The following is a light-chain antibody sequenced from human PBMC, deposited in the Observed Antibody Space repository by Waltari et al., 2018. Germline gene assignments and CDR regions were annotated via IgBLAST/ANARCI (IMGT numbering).Light chain of an antibody. J-gene: IGKJ1*01. CDR3: QNHERLPAT. V-gene: IGKV3-20*01. CDR2: EAS. CDR1: QNIGRY. Sequence: EIVLTQSPGTLSLSPGERATLSCRASQNIGRYLVWYQQKPGQAPRLLIYEASRRATGIPDRFSGSGSGTDFSLTISRLEPEDFAVYYCQNHERLPATFGLGTKVEIK.